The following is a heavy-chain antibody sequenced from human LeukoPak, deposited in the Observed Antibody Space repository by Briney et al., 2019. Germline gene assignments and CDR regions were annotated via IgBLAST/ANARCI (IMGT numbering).Heavy chain of an antibody. CDR1: GYTFTSYY. CDR3: ARPSSGLTYYDILTGAGDFDY. J-gene: IGHJ4*02. V-gene: IGHV1-46*01. Sequence: ASVKVSCKASGYTFTSYYMHWVRQAPGQGLEWMGIINPSGGSTSYAQKFQGRVTMTRDTSTSTVYMELSSLRSEDTAVYYCARPSSGLTYYDILTGAGDFDYWGKGTLVTVSS. D-gene: IGHD3-9*01. CDR2: INPSGGST.